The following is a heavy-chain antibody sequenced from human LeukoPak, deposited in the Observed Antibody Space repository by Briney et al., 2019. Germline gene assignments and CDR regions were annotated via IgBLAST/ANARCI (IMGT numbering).Heavy chain of an antibody. Sequence: SQTLSLTCTVSGGSISSGDYYWSWIRQPPGKGLEWIGYIYYSGSTYYNPSLKSQVTISVDTSKNQFSLKLSSVTAADTAVYYCARNLIDYYDSSGYLEAWGQGTLVTVSS. CDR1: GGSISSGDYY. CDR3: ARNLIDYYDSSGYLEA. V-gene: IGHV4-30-4*01. J-gene: IGHJ5*02. CDR2: IYYSGST. D-gene: IGHD3-22*01.